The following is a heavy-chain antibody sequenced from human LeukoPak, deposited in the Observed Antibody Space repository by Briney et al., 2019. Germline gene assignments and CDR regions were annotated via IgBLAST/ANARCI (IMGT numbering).Heavy chain of an antibody. J-gene: IGHJ4*02. V-gene: IGHV1-2*02. CDR2: INPNSGGT. D-gene: IGHD3-9*01. CDR1: GYNFTDYY. Sequence: ASVKVSCKASGYNFTDYYIHWVRQAPGQGLEWMGWINPNSGGTNYAQKFQGRVTMTRDTSISTAYMELSRLRSDDTAVYYCARAKMGYDILTGYYGIYYFDYWGQGTLVTVSS. CDR3: ARAKMGYDILTGYYGIYYFDY.